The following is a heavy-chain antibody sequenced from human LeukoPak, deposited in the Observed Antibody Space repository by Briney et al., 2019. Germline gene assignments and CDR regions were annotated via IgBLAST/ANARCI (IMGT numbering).Heavy chain of an antibody. CDR3: AKDRSYGMDV. D-gene: IGHD3-16*02. Sequence: PGGSLRLSCAASGFTFSSYAMSWVRQAPGKGLGWVSALSGSGGSTYYADSVKGRFTISRDNSKNTLYLQMNSLRAEDTAVYYCAKDRSYGMDVWGQGTTVTVSS. V-gene: IGHV3-23*01. J-gene: IGHJ6*02. CDR1: GFTFSSYA. CDR2: LSGSGGST.